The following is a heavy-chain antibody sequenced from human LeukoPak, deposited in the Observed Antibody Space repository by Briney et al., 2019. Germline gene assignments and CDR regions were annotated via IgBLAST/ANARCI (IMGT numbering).Heavy chain of an antibody. CDR3: ARGRQLTARSALDV. V-gene: IGHV3-48*02. D-gene: IGHD1-1*01. CDR2: IRSNSEVK. CDR1: GFSFSSYS. J-gene: IGHJ6*02. Sequence: GGSLRLSCEGSGFSFSSYSMKWVRQTQGRGLEWISYIRSNSEVKFYADSVKGRFTISRDDGKSSLYLHMNSLRDEDTAVYYCARGRQLTARSALDVWGRGTTVVVSS.